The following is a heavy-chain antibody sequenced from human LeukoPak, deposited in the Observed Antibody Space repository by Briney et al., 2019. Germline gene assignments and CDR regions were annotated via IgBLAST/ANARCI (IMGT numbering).Heavy chain of an antibody. D-gene: IGHD2-15*01. J-gene: IGHJ3*02. CDR1: GCSFTSYW. Sequence: GESLKISCKGSGCSFTSYWIGWVRQMPGKGLEWMGIIYPGDSDTRYSPSFQGQVTISAGKSISTAYLQWSSLKASDTAMYYCASPQYCSGGSCYYAFDIWGQGTMVTVSS. CDR2: IYPGDSDT. CDR3: ASPQYCSGGSCYYAFDI. V-gene: IGHV5-51*01.